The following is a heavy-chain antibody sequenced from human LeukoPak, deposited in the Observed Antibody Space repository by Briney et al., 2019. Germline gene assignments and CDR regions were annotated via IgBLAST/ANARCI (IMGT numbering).Heavy chain of an antibody. CDR3: AREVAAAGTYYYYGMDV. J-gene: IGHJ6*02. Sequence: ASVKVSCKASGYTFTSYYMHWVRQAPGQGLEWMGIINPSGGSTSYAQKFQGRVTMTTDTSTSTAYMELRSLRSDDTAVYYCAREVAAAGTYYYYGMDVWGQGTTVTVSS. CDR2: INPSGGST. D-gene: IGHD6-13*01. V-gene: IGHV1-46*01. CDR1: GYTFTSYY.